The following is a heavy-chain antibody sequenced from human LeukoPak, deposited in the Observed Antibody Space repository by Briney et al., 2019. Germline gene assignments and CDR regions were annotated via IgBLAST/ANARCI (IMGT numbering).Heavy chain of an antibody. CDR1: GDSVSSNSVA. D-gene: IGHD2-2*01. J-gene: IGHJ4*02. CDR2: TYYRSQWYK. CDR3: ARDYYCSSFSCSFDF. Sequence: SQTLSLTCAISGDSVSSNSVAWNWIRQSPSRGLEWLGRTYYRSQWYKEYAVSVKSRMTINPDTSKNQFSLQLNSVTPEDTAVYYRARDYYCSSFSCSFDFWGQGTLVSVSS. V-gene: IGHV6-1*01.